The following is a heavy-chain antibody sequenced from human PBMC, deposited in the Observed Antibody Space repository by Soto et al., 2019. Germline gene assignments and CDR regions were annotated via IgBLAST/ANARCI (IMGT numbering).Heavy chain of an antibody. Sequence: SETLSLTCTVCGGSINSYYCSWIRQPAGKGLEWIGRIYTSGITNYNPSLKSRVTMSVDTSKNRFSLKLSSVTAADTAVYYCARGIHSKVGATIWVHHWGQGHLVT. CDR1: GGSINSYY. CDR2: IYTSGIT. CDR3: ARGIHSKVGATIWVHH. D-gene: IGHD1-26*01. V-gene: IGHV4-4*07. J-gene: IGHJ5*02.